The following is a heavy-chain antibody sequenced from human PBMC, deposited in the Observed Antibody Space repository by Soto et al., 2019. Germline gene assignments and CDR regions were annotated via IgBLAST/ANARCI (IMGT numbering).Heavy chain of an antibody. CDR1: GFTLSMSA. J-gene: IGHJ3*01. CDR3: AKDRGIIVKAGDAFDV. Sequence: PGGSLRLSCASSGFTLSMSAVNWVRQAPGKGLEWVSYISGSGDRTYYADSVKGRSTISRDRSKNTVSLQMDSLRAEDTAVYYCAKDRGIIVKAGDAFDVWGQGTKVTVS. V-gene: IGHV3-23*01. D-gene: IGHD3-16*02. CDR2: ISGSGDRT.